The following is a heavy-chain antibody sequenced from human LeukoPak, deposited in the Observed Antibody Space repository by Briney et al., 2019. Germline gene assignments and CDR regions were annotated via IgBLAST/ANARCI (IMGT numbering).Heavy chain of an antibody. CDR1: GFTVSSNY. CDR2: IYSGGST. D-gene: IGHD3-3*01. V-gene: IGHV3-66*02. J-gene: IGHJ4*02. CDR3: ARSITIFGVVDY. Sequence: GRSLRLSCAASGFTVSSNYMSWVRQAPGKGLEWVSVIYSGGSTYYADSVKGRFTISRDNSKNTLYLQMNSLRAEDTAVYYCARSITIFGVVDYWGQGTLVTVSS.